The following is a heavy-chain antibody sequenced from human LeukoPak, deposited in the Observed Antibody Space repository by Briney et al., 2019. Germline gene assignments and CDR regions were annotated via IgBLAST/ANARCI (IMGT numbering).Heavy chain of an antibody. J-gene: IGHJ3*02. CDR1: GFTFYHHW. CDR3: ARELWELDAFDI. Sequence: PGGSLRLSCAASGFTFYHHWMSWVRQAPGKGLEWVANIKQDESEEYYADSVKGRFAISGDNAKNSLYLQMNSLRPEDSAMYYCARELWELDAFDIWGQGTMVIVSS. D-gene: IGHD3-16*01. CDR2: IKQDESEE. V-gene: IGHV3-7*03.